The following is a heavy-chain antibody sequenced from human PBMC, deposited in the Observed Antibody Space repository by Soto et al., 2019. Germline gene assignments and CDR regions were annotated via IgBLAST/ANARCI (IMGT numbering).Heavy chain of an antibody. Sequence: PETLTHTFTVSGRTISSFYWRWIRQPPGKGLEWIGYMYNTGSTIYNPSLKRRVTISVDTSKNQFSLKLNSVTAADTAVYYCARDLWGYCGADCYPLDVWGQGTMVT. V-gene: IGHV4-59*01. J-gene: IGHJ6*02. CDR3: ARDLWGYCGADCYPLDV. D-gene: IGHD2-21*02. CDR1: GRTISSFY. CDR2: MYNTGST.